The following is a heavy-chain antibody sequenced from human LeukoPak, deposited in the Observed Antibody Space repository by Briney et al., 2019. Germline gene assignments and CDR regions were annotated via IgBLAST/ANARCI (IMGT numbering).Heavy chain of an antibody. D-gene: IGHD3-10*01. CDR2: ISSSSSYI. Sequence: PGGSLRLSCAASGFTFSSYSMNWVRQAPGKGLEWVSSISSSSSYIYYADSVKGRFTISRDNAKNSLYLQMNSLRAEDTAVYYCARAYYGSGSYENYYYYGMDVWGQGTTVTVSS. CDR1: GFTFSSYS. CDR3: ARAYYGSGSYENYYYYGMDV. J-gene: IGHJ6*02. V-gene: IGHV3-21*04.